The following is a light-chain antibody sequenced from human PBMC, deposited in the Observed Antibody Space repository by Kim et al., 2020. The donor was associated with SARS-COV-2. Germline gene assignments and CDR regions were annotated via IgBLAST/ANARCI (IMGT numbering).Light chain of an antibody. CDR3: QTWGTGIWV. CDR2: LNSDGSH. V-gene: IGLV4-69*01. J-gene: IGLJ3*02. Sequence: SVKLTCTLSSGHSSHAIAWHQQQTEKGPRYLMKLNSDGSHSKGDGIPDRFSGSSSGAERYLTISSLQSEDEADYYCQTWGTGIWVFGGGTKLTVL. CDR1: SGHSSHA.